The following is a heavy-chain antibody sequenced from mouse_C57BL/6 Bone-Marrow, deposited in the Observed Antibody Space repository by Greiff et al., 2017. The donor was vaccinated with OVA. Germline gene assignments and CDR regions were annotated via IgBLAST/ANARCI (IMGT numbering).Heavy chain of an antibody. CDR3: ARDRGGITVVEGLYYVDY. Sequence: EVKLVESGGGLVKPGGSLKLSCAASGFTFSSYAMSWVRQTPEKRLEWVATISDGGSYTYYPDNVKGRFTITRDNAKNNLYLQMSHLKSEDTAMYYCARDRGGITVVEGLYYVDYWGQGTTLSVSS. CDR2: ISDGGSYT. V-gene: IGHV5-4*01. D-gene: IGHD1-1*01. CDR1: GFTFSSYA. J-gene: IGHJ2*01.